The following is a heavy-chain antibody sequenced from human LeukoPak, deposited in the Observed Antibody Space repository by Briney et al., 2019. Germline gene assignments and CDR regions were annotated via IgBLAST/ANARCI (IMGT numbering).Heavy chain of an antibody. J-gene: IGHJ4*02. Sequence: GGSLRLSCAASGFTFSSYWMHWVRQAPGKGLVWVSRINSDGSSTSYADSVKGRFTISRDNAKNSLYLQMNSLRAEDTAVYYCAGQLAYCSSTSCPFDYWGQGTLVTVSS. CDR2: INSDGSST. D-gene: IGHD2-2*01. CDR1: GFTFSSYW. CDR3: AGQLAYCSSTSCPFDY. V-gene: IGHV3-74*01.